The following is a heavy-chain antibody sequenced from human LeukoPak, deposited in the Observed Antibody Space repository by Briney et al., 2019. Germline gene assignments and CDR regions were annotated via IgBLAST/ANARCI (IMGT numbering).Heavy chain of an antibody. CDR3: ARGMYYYDGSGDY. CDR1: GGSISSYY. J-gene: IGHJ4*02. CDR2: IYYSGST. D-gene: IGHD3-22*01. Sequence: SETLSLTCTVSGGSISSYYWSWIRQPPGKGLEWIGYIYYSGSTNYNPSLKSRVSISINTSKNQFSLNLTSVTAADTAVYYCARGMYYYDGSGDYWGQGTLVTVSS. V-gene: IGHV4-59*08.